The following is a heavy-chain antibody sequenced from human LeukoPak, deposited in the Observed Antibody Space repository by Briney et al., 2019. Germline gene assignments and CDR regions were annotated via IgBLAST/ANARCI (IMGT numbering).Heavy chain of an antibody. Sequence: PGGSLRLSCGASGFTFSSYEMHWVRQAPGKGLEWVSYISSSGSTIYYADPVKGRFTISRDNAKNSLYLQMNSLRAEDTALYYCARDNGGSSPFDYWGQGTLVSVSS. V-gene: IGHV3-48*03. J-gene: IGHJ4*02. CDR3: ARDNGGSSPFDY. D-gene: IGHD4-23*01. CDR1: GFTFSSYE. CDR2: ISSSGSTI.